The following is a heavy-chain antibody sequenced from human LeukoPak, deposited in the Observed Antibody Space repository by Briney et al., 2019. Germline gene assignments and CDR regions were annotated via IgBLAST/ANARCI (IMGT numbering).Heavy chain of an antibody. D-gene: IGHD2-2*02. Sequence: PSETLSLTCTVSGGSISSYYWSWIRQPPGKGLEWIGEINHSGSTNYNPSLKSRVTISVDTSKNQFSLKLSSVTAADTAVYYCARADFVVVPAAIGQTYYYYGMDVWGQGTTVTVSS. CDR3: ARADFVVVPAAIGQTYYYYGMDV. V-gene: IGHV4-34*01. J-gene: IGHJ6*02. CDR2: INHSGST. CDR1: GGSISSYY.